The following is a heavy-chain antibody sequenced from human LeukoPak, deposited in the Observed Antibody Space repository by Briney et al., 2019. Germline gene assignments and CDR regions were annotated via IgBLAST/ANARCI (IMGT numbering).Heavy chain of an antibody. CDR2: ISGSGGST. CDR3: AKDWGELPYYFDY. CDR1: GFTFSSYA. V-gene: IGHV3-23*01. Sequence: PGGSLRLSCAASGFTFSSYAMSWVRQAPGKGLEWVSAISGSGGSTYYADSVKGRFTISRDNSKNALYLQMNNLRAEDTAVYYCAKDWGELPYYFDYWGQGTLVTVSS. J-gene: IGHJ4*02. D-gene: IGHD1-26*01.